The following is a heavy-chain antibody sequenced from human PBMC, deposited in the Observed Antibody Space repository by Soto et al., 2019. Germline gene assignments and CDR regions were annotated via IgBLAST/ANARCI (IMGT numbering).Heavy chain of an antibody. J-gene: IGHJ5*02. CDR3: ARKSPENWFDP. CDR2: IYHSGST. CDR1: GGSISSSNW. V-gene: IGHV4-4*02. Sequence: QVQLQESGPGLVKPSGTLSLTCAVSGGSISSSNWWSWVRQPPGKGLEWIGEIYHSGSTNYYPSLKSPVTISVDKTKNQFSLKLSSVTTADTAVYYCARKSPENWFDPWGQGTLVTVAS.